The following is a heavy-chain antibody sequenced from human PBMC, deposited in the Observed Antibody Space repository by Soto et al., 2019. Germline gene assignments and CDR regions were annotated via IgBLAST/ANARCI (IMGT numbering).Heavy chain of an antibody. CDR3: ARMRPGDVVVPAASNYYGMDV. V-gene: IGHV1-69*06. CDR1: GGTFSSYA. CDR2: IIPIFGTA. J-gene: IGHJ6*02. Sequence: SVEVSCKXSGGTFSSYAISWVRQAPGQGLEWMGGIIPIFGTANYAQKFQGRVTITADKSTSTAYMELSSLRSEDTAVYYCARMRPGDVVVPAASNYYGMDVWGQGTTVTVSS. D-gene: IGHD2-2*01.